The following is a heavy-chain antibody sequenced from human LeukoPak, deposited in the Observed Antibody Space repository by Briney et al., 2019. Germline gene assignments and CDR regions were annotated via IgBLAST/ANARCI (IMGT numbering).Heavy chain of an antibody. CDR3: ARDSSGWLDAFDI. CDR1: GFTFSDYY. CDR2: ISSSGGTI. J-gene: IGHJ3*02. V-gene: IGHV3-11*01. Sequence: PGGSLRLSCAASGFTFSDYYMSWIRQAPGKGLEWVSYISSSGGTIYYADSVKGRFTIPRDNAKNSLYLQMNSLRAEDTAVYYCARDSSGWLDAFDIWGQGTMVTVSS. D-gene: IGHD6-19*01.